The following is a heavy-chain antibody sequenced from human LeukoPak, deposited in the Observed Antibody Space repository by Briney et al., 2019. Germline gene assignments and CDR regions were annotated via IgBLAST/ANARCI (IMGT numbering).Heavy chain of an antibody. Sequence: GGSLRLSCAASGFIFSSYGMHWVRQAPDKGLEWVAVISYDGSNKYYADSVKGRFTISRDNSKNTLYLQMNSLRAEDTAVYYCAKDGGYDSSGYLTYYFDYWGQGTLVTVSS. D-gene: IGHD3-22*01. CDR1: GFIFSSYG. V-gene: IGHV3-30*18. CDR2: ISYDGSNK. CDR3: AKDGGYDSSGYLTYYFDY. J-gene: IGHJ4*02.